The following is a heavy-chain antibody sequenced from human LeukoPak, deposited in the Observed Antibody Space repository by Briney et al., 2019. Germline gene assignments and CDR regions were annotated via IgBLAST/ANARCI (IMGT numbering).Heavy chain of an antibody. D-gene: IGHD1-1*01. CDR3: AKRSGAPNNFDF. CDR1: GFTFDAHS. J-gene: IGHJ4*02. V-gene: IGHV3-43*02. Sequence: GGSLRLSCAASGFTFDAHSMHWVRQAPGKGLEWVSLISGDGGSKHYAASVKGRFTISRDNSEASLFLQMRSLRSEDTAFYYCAKRSGAPNNFDFWGQGALATVSS. CDR2: ISGDGGSK.